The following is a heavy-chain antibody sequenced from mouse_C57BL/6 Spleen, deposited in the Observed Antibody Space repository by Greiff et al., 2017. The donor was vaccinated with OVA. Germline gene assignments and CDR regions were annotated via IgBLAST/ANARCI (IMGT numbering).Heavy chain of an antibody. V-gene: IGHV1-76*01. D-gene: IGHD2-3*01. CDR3: ARTGDGSLFDY. J-gene: IGHJ2*01. Sequence: VQLQQSGAELVRPGASVKLSCKASGYTFTDYYINWVKQRPGQGLEWIARIYPGSGNTYYNEKFKGKATLTAEKSSSTAYMQLSSLTSEDSAVYFCARTGDGSLFDYWGQGTTLTVSS. CDR1: GYTFTDYY. CDR2: IYPGSGNT.